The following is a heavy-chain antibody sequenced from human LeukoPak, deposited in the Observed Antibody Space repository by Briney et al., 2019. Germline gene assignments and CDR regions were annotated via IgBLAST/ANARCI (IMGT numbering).Heavy chain of an antibody. CDR3: ARGAADCANGICYSYNWFDP. V-gene: IGHV5-51*01. D-gene: IGHD2-8*01. CDR2: IYPDDSDT. CDR1: GHSFTNSW. Sequence: GESLKTSCKGSGHSFTNSWIAWVRQKSGKGLEWMGIIYPDDSDTRYSPSFQGQVTISVDKSISTAYLQWSSLRASDTAMYYCARGAADCANGICYSYNWFDPWGQGTLVTVSS. J-gene: IGHJ5*02.